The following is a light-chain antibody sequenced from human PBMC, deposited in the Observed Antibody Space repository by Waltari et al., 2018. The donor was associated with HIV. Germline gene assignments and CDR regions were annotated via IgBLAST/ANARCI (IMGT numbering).Light chain of an antibody. J-gene: IGKJ2*01. CDR2: KIS. CDR1: QSLLHSDVNTY. CDR3: MQATQFPYT. Sequence: IVITQTQLSSPVTVGQLASISGRSSQSLLHSDVNTYLNWLQQRPGQPPRLLIYKISKRFSGVPDRFSGSGAGTDFTLKISRVEAEDVGVYYCMQATQFPYTFGQGTKLEIK. V-gene: IGKV2-24*01.